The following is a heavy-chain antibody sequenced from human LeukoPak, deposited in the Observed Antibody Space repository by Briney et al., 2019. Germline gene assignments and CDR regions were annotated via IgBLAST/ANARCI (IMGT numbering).Heavy chain of an antibody. V-gene: IGHV3-74*01. CDR3: ARESGYSYGYFYY. CDR1: GFTFSSYW. Sequence: QAGGSLRLSCAASGFTFSSYWMHWVRHAPGKALVWVSRINSDGSSTSYADSVKGRFTISRDNAKNTLYLQMNSLRAEDTAVYYCARESGYSYGYFYYWGQGTLVTVSS. D-gene: IGHD5-18*01. J-gene: IGHJ4*02. CDR2: INSDGSST.